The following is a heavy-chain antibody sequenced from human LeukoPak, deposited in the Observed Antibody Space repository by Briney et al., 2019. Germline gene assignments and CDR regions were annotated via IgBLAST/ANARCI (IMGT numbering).Heavy chain of an antibody. CDR2: IYYSGST. D-gene: IGHD6-13*01. Sequence: PSETLSLTCTVSGGSISSYYWSWIRQPPGKGLEWIGYIYYSGSTNYNPSLKSRVTISVDTSKNQFSLKLSSVTAADTAVCYCARDRSWYLDYWGQGTLVTVSS. CDR3: ARDRSWYLDY. CDR1: GGSISSYY. J-gene: IGHJ4*02. V-gene: IGHV4-59*01.